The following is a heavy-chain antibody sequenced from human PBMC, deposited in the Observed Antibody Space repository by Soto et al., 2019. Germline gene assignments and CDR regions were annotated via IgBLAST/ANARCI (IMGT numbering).Heavy chain of an antibody. CDR3: ARDTRYLLDYYGMDV. CDR2: INPSGGST. CDR1: GYTFTSYY. J-gene: IGHJ6*02. V-gene: IGHV1-46*01. D-gene: IGHD2-15*01. Sequence: ASVKVSCKASGYTFTSYYMHWVRQAPGQGLEWMGIINPSGGSTSYAQKFQGRVTMTRDTSTSTVYMELSSLRSEDTAVYYCARDTRYLLDYYGMDVWGQGTTVTVSS.